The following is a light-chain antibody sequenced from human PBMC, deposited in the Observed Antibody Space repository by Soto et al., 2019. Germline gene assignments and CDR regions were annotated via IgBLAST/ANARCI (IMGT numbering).Light chain of an antibody. J-gene: IGKJ4*01. Sequence: IPLTQSPSSLSESLGDRVNITCRASQGISSYLAWYQQKPGKAPKLLIYAASTLQSGVPSRFNGSVSGTDFTLSISSLQPEDFATYYCQQTYRTPLTFGGGTKVDIK. V-gene: IGKV1-39*01. CDR1: QGISSY. CDR3: QQTYRTPLT. CDR2: AAS.